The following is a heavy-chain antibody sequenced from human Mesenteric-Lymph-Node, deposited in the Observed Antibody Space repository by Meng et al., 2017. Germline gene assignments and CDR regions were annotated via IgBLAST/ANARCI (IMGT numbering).Heavy chain of an antibody. Sequence: AQVGAAGPAMVKSSETLTLTCAVSGDSIPNNNWWGWGRQPPGKGLEWIGEIPHRGSSAYNPSLKSRVSMSIDKSKNQFSLKLTSVTAADTAVYHCLRGSGGSVWGQGTLVTVSS. V-gene: IGHV4-4*02. CDR3: LRGSGGSV. D-gene: IGHD3-10*01. CDR2: IPHRGSS. CDR1: GDSIPNNNW. J-gene: IGHJ1*01.